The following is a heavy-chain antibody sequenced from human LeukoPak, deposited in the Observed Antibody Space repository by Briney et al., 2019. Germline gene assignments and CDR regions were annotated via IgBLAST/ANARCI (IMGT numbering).Heavy chain of an antibody. V-gene: IGHV4-34*01. CDR3: ARRGSTYCSSTSCSRYWFDP. Sequence: SETLSLTCAVYGGSFSGYYWSWIRQPPGKGLGWIGEINHSGSTNYNPSLKSRVTISVDTSKNQFSLKLSSVTAADTAVYYCARRGSTYCSSTSCSRYWFDPWGQGTLVTVSS. CDR1: GGSFSGYY. D-gene: IGHD2-2*01. CDR2: INHSGST. J-gene: IGHJ5*02.